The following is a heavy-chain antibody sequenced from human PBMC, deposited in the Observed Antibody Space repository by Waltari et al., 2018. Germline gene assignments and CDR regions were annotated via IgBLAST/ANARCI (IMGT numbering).Heavy chain of an antibody. CDR2: IKYEGSAT. V-gene: IGHV3-7*03. CDR1: GFSFSAYW. J-gene: IGHJ4*02. D-gene: IGHD2-2*01. CDR3: ARGSTGYVRVWDC. Sequence: EVQLMESGGGLVQPGGSLRLSCAASGFSFSAYWMAWVRQAPGKELGWVANIKYEGSATYQLDSVNGRFTISRDNAKNSLYLQMTNVSAEDTAIYYCARGSTGYVRVWDCWGQGTVVTVSS.